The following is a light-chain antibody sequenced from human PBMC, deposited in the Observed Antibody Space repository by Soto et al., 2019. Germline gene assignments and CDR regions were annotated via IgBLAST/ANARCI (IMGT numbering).Light chain of an antibody. Sequence: QPVLTQSPSASASLGASVKLTCTLSSGHSSYAIAWHQQQPEKGPRYLMKLNSDGSHSKGDGSPDRFSGSSSGAERYLTISRLQSEDEADYYCQTWGTGPWVFGGGTQLTVL. J-gene: IGLJ3*02. CDR2: LNSDGSH. V-gene: IGLV4-69*01. CDR3: QTWGTGPWV. CDR1: SGHSSYA.